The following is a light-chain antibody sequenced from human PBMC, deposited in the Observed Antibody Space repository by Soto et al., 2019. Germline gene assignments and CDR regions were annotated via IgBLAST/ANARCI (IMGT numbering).Light chain of an antibody. V-gene: IGKV3-20*01. CDR3: QQYGSSLSIT. CDR2: GAS. Sequence: EILFTQSPGTLSLSPGEGATLSCRASQSVSSSYLAWYQQKPGQAPRLLIYGASSRATGIPDRFSGSGSGTDFTLTISRLEPEDFAVYYCQQYGSSLSITFGQGTRLEIK. J-gene: IGKJ5*01. CDR1: QSVSSSY.